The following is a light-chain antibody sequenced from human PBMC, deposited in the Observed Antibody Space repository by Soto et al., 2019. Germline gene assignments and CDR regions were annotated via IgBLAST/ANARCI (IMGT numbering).Light chain of an antibody. CDR2: DVS. V-gene: IGLV2-11*01. J-gene: IGLJ1*01. CDR3: CSYAGSYTYV. Sequence: QSALTQPRSVSGSPGQSVTISCTGTSSDVGGYNYVSWYQQHPGKAPKLMIYDVSKRPAGVPDRFACSKSGNTASLTISGLQAEDEADYYCCSYAGSYTYVFVTGTKLTVL. CDR1: SSDVGGYNY.